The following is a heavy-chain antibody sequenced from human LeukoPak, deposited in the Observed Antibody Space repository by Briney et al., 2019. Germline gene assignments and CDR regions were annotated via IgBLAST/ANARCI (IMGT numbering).Heavy chain of an antibody. V-gene: IGHV1-2*02. D-gene: IGHD2-2*01. CDR1: GYTFTGYY. CDR2: INPNFGAT. Sequence: ASVEVSCKASGYTFTGYYMHWVRQAPGQGLEWMGWINPNFGATNYAQKLQGRVTITRDTSISTAYMELSRLRSDDTAVCYCARVSRSSTSSFNFWGQGTLVTVSS. J-gene: IGHJ4*02. CDR3: ARVSRSSTSSFNF.